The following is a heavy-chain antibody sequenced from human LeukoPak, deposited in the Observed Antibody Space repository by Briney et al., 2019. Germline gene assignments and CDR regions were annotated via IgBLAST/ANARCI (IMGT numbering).Heavy chain of an antibody. CDR1: GYTFTDYY. V-gene: IGHV1-69*05. J-gene: IGHJ4*02. D-gene: IGHD1-26*01. CDR3: ARIRSGSYFDY. CDR2: IIPIFGTA. Sequence: ASVKVPCKASGYTFTDYYIHWVRQAPGQGLEWMGGIIPIFGTANYAQKFQGRVTITTDESTSTAYMELSSLRSEDTAVYYCARIRSGSYFDYWGQGTLVTVSS.